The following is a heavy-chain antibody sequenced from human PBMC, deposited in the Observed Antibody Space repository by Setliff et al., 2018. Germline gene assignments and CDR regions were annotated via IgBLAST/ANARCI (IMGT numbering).Heavy chain of an antibody. CDR2: IYKGGST. J-gene: IGHJ4*02. CDR3: ARRDGAIRFREFFDY. D-gene: IGHD2-21*01. CDR1: ANTLSTSYY. Sequence: LSETLSLTCAVSANTLSTSYYWGWVRQPPGKGLEWIGDIYKGGSTYYNPSLRSRVSMSLDTSKRQVSLNLNSVTAADTGVYYCARRDGAIRFREFFDYWGQGILVTVSS. V-gene: IGHV4-38-2*01.